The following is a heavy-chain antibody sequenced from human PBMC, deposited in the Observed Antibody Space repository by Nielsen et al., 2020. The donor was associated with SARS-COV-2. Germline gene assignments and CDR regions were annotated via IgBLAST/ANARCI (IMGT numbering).Heavy chain of an antibody. CDR1: GGSISSGGYS. J-gene: IGHJ4*02. D-gene: IGHD3-16*01. CDR2: IYHSGST. V-gene: IGHV4-30-2*01. Sequence: SETLSLTCAVSGGSISSGGYSWSWIRQPPGKGLEWIGYIYHSGSTYYNPSLKSRVTISADGSKNQFSLKLSSVPAADTAVYYCARVPGLGPYYFDYWGQGTLVTVSS. CDR3: ARVPGLGPYYFDY.